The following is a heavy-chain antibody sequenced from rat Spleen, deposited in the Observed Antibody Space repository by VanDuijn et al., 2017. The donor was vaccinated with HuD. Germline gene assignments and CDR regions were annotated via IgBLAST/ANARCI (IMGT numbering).Heavy chain of an antibody. CDR2: ISYSGST. J-gene: IGHJ1*01. D-gene: IGHD1-2*01. CDR3: ARIGAQLPYWYFDF. CDR1: GFSITTHY. V-gene: IGHV3-1*01. Sequence: EVQLQESGPGLVKPSQSLSLTCSVTGFSITTHYWDWIRKFPGNKMEWIGHISYSGSTSYNPSPKSRISITRDTSKNQFFLQLNSVTTEDTATYYCARIGAQLPYWYFDFWGPGTMVTVSS.